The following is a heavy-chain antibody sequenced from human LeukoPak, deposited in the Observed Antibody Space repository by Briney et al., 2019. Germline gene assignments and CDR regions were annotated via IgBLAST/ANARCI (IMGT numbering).Heavy chain of an antibody. CDR2: ISSSSSYT. D-gene: IGHD3-10*01. CDR1: GFTFGDYY. V-gene: IGHV3-11*06. J-gene: IGHJ5*02. Sequence: GGSLRLSCAASGFTFGDYYMSWIRQAPGKGLEWVSYISSSSSYTNYADSVKGRFTISRDNAKNSLYLQMNSLRAEDTAVYYCARPLGTGAFGELSWGQGTLVTVSS. CDR3: ARPLGTGAFGELS.